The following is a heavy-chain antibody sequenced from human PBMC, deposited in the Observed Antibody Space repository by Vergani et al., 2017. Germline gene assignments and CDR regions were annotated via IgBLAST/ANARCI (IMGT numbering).Heavy chain of an antibody. J-gene: IGHJ6*02. CDR3: AREKLVVVPAAPNYYYYGMDV. CDR1: GFTFSSYA. Sequence: EVQLLESGGGLVQPGGSLRLSCAASGFTFSSYAMSWVRQAPGKGLEWVSAISGSGGSTYYADSVKGRFTISRDNSKNTLYLQMNSLRAEDTAVYYCAREKLVVVPAAPNYYYYGMDVWGQGTTVTVSS. CDR2: ISGSGGST. V-gene: IGHV3-23*01. D-gene: IGHD2-2*01.